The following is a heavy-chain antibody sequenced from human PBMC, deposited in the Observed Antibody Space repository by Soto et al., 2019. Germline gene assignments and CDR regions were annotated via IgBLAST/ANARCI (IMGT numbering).Heavy chain of an antibody. J-gene: IGHJ5*02. V-gene: IGHV4-34*01. Sequence: SETMSLTCAVYGGSFSGYYWSWIRQPPGKGLEWIGEINHSGSTNYNPSLKSRVTISVDTSKNQFSLKLSSVTAADTAVYYCARGGTDIVVVVAAPTNNWFEPWGHGTLVTVFS. D-gene: IGHD2-15*01. CDR2: INHSGST. CDR1: GGSFSGYY. CDR3: ARGGTDIVVVVAAPTNNWFEP.